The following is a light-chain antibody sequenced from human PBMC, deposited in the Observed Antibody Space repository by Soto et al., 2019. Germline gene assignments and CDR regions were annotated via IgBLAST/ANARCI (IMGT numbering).Light chain of an antibody. V-gene: IGLV1-40*01. Sequence: QSVLTQPPSVSGAPGQRVSISCTGTSSNIGAGFEVHWYQQVPGKAPKLLIFETDNRPSGVPDRFSGSKSGTSASLAITGLQAEDEADYFCQSYDSSLSGSEVFGGGTKLTV. J-gene: IGLJ3*02. CDR3: QSYDSSLSGSEV. CDR2: ETD. CDR1: SSNIGAGFE.